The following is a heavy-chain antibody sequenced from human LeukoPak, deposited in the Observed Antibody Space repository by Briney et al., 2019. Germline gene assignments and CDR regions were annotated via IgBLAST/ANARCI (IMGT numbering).Heavy chain of an antibody. V-gene: IGHV3-30*14. D-gene: IGHD5-12*01. CDR1: GFTFYNYA. CDR3: ARGPSGYHNT. J-gene: IGHJ4*02. CDR2: ISYDESVK. Sequence: GRSLRLSCAASGFTFYNYAMHWVRQAPGKGLEWVAAISYDESVKNYADSVKGRFTISRDNSKNTLYLQMNSLRAEDTAVYYCARGPSGYHNTGGQGTLVTVSS.